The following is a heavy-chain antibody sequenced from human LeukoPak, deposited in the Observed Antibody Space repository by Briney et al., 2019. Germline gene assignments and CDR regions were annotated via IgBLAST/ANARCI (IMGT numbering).Heavy chain of an antibody. Sequence: SETLSLTCTVSGGSINGYYWSWIRQPPGKGLERIGYFYYTGSTNYNPSLKSRVTVSVDTSKNQFSLKLSSVTAADTSIYFCARFSLSGGYYSDPNYSGMDVWGQETTVTASS. J-gene: IGHJ6*02. CDR2: FYYTGST. CDR1: GGSINGYY. D-gene: IGHD3-22*01. V-gene: IGHV4-59*01. CDR3: ARFSLSGGYYSDPNYSGMDV.